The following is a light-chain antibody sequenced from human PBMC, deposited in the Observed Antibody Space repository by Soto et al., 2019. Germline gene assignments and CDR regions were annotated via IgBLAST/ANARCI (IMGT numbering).Light chain of an antibody. J-gene: IGLJ2*01. Sequence: QAVLTQPPSVSGAPGQRVTITCTGTSSNIGAGYEVHWYQHLPGTAPKLLIYDDNNRPSGVPDRFSGSNSGTSASLAITGLQAEDEADYYCHSYDSSLSGSVFGGGTKVTVL. CDR2: DDN. CDR3: HSYDSSLSGSV. CDR1: SSNIGAGYE. V-gene: IGLV1-40*01.